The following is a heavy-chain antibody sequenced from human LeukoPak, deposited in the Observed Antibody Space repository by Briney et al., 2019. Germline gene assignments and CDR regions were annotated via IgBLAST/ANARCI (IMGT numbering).Heavy chain of an antibody. CDR2: IYYSGST. Sequence: PSETLSLTCTVSGGSISSGGYYWSWIRQPPGKGLEWIGYIYYSGSTNYNPSLKSRVTISVDTSKNQFSLKLSSVTAADTAVYYCARQYYDILSGYYNFDYWGQGTLVTVSS. V-gene: IGHV4-61*08. CDR3: ARQYYDILSGYYNFDY. CDR1: GGSISSGGYY. D-gene: IGHD3-9*01. J-gene: IGHJ4*02.